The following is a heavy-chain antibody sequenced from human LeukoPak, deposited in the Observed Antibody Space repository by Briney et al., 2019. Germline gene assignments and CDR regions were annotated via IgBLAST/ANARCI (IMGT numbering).Heavy chain of an antibody. CDR1: GFTFSSYW. V-gene: IGHV3-7*01. J-gene: IGHJ4*02. D-gene: IGHD1-26*01. Sequence: PGGSLRLSCAASGFTFSSYWMSWVRQAPGKELEWVANIKQDGSEKYYVDSVKGRFTISRDNAKNSLYLQMNSLRAEDTAVYYCARDAGIVGAIHHDYWGQGTLVTVSS. CDR3: ARDAGIVGAIHHDY. CDR2: IKQDGSEK.